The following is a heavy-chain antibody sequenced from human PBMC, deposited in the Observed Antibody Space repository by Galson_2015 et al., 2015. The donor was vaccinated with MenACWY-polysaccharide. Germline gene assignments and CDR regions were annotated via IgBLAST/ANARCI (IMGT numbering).Heavy chain of an antibody. CDR3: ARHSEWELPDY. CDR1: GFTFSIYS. CDR2: ISSGSSYT. Sequence: SLRLSCEASGFTFSIYSMNWVRQAPGKGREGVSSISSGSSYTYYADSVKGRFTISRDNAKNSLYLQMNSLRAEDTAVYYCARHSEWELPDYWGQGTLVTVSS. V-gene: IGHV3-21*01. D-gene: IGHD1-26*01. J-gene: IGHJ4*02.